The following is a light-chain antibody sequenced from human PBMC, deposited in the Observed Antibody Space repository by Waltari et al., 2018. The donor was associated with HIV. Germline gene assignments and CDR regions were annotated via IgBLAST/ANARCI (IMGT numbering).Light chain of an antibody. V-gene: IGLV2-8*01. CDR2: EVN. Sequence: QSALTPPPSASGSPGQSVSIPCTGTSRDVGAYDFSSWYQQHPGKAPKLIIYEVNKRPSGVPDRFSGSKSDNAASLTVSGLQPDDEGDYYCSSYAGNNNFVVFGGGTKLTVL. CDR1: SRDVGAYDF. CDR3: SSYAGNNNFVV. J-gene: IGLJ2*01.